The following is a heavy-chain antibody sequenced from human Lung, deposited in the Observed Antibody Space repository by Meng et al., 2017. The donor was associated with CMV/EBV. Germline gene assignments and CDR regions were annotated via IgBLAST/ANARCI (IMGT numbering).Heavy chain of an antibody. CDR3: ATEGPLNWFDR. CDR2: FIPIFGTP. V-gene: IGHV1-69*05. CDR1: GGTFSNYP. Sequence: SSVXVSCKASGGTFSNYPVSWVRHAPGLGLEWMGGFIPIFGTPNYAQKFQGRLTITTDESTSTAYMALNSLRYEDTAVYYCATEGPLNWFDRWGQGTLVTVSS. J-gene: IGHJ5*02.